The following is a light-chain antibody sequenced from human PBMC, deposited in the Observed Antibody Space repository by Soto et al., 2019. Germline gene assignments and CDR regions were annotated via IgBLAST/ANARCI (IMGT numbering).Light chain of an antibody. CDR1: QSIGSR. J-gene: IGKJ2*01. V-gene: IGKV1-5*03. CDR3: QQDNNWSQYN. CDR2: GAS. Sequence: DIQMTQSPSTLSASVGDRVTITCRASQSIGSRLAWYRQKAGKAPNILIYGASTLEGAVPSRFSGSGSGTEFTLPISSLQPDDFADYYCQQDNNWSQYNFGPGTKLQIK.